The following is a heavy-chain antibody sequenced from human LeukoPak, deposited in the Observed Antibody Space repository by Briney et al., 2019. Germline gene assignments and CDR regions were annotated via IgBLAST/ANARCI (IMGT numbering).Heavy chain of an antibody. CDR1: GGSISSYY. V-gene: IGHV4-59*01. D-gene: IGHD6-13*01. Sequence: PSETLSLTCTVSGGSISSYYWSWIRQPPGKGLEWIGYISYSGSTNYNPSLKSRVTISIDTSKNQFSLKLTSVTAADTAVYYCARMRGPGIAASSFDYWGQGTLVTVSS. J-gene: IGHJ4*02. CDR2: ISYSGST. CDR3: ARMRGPGIAASSFDY.